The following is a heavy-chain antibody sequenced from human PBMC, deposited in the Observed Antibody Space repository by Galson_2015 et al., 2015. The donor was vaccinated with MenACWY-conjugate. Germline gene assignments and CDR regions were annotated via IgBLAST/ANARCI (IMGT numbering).Heavy chain of an antibody. D-gene: IGHD2-15*01. Sequence: QSGAEVKKPGESLRISCKGSGYSFTSYWISWVRQMPGKGLEWMGRIDPSDSYTNYSPSFQGHVTISADKSISTAYLQWSSLKASDTAMYYCARSGSQASSYYYYMDVWGKGTTVTVSS. J-gene: IGHJ6*03. CDR3: ARSGSQASSYYYYMDV. V-gene: IGHV5-10-1*01. CDR1: GYSFTSYW. CDR2: IDPSDSYT.